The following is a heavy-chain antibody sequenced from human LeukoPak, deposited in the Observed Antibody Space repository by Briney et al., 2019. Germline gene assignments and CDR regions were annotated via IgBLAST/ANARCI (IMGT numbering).Heavy chain of an antibody. Sequence: QPGGSLTLSCAASGFTFSYHWMTWVRQAPGKGLEWVANIKNDGAVKNYVDSVKGRFTISRDNAKNSLYLQMNSLRAEDRAVYYCAKDSYSKGDFWGQGVLVTVSS. CDR1: GFTFSYHW. CDR2: IKNDGAVK. CDR3: AKDSYSKGDF. V-gene: IGHV3-7*01. J-gene: IGHJ4*02. D-gene: IGHD6-13*01.